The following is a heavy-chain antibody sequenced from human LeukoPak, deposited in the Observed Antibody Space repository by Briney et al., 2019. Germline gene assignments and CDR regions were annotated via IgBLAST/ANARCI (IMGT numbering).Heavy chain of an antibody. CDR3: AKDPRLFDYGDYVSPYYFDY. CDR1: GGTFSSYA. Sequence: VASVKVSCKASGGTFSSYAISWVRQAPGQGLEWMGRIIPILGIANYAQKFQGRVTITADKSTSTAYMELNSLRAEDTAVYYCAKDPRLFDYGDYVSPYYFDYWGQGTLVTVSS. J-gene: IGHJ4*02. CDR2: IIPILGIA. V-gene: IGHV1-69*04. D-gene: IGHD4-17*01.